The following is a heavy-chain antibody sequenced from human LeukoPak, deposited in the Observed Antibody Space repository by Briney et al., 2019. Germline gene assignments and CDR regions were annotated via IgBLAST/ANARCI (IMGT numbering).Heavy chain of an antibody. CDR2: ISYDGSNK. V-gene: IGHV3-30*03. D-gene: IGHD2-2*02. CDR3: AREVGRGVIVVVPAAIVYFDY. J-gene: IGHJ4*02. CDR1: GFTFSSYG. Sequence: GGSLRLSCAASGFTFSSYGMHWVRQAPGKGLEWVAVISYDGSNKYYADSVKGRFTISRDNSKNTLYLQMNSLRAEDTAVYYCAREVGRGVIVVVPAAIVYFDYWGQGTLVTVSS.